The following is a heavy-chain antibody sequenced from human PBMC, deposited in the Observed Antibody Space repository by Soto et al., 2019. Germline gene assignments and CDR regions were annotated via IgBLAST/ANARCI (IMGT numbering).Heavy chain of an antibody. CDR1: GFTFSGCS. J-gene: IGHJ4*02. CDR3: AVAIFTAYDY. CDR2: ITGSGDRT. Sequence: EVRLLESGGGLVQPGGSLRLSCAASGFTFSGCSMTWVRQAPGKGLEWVSAITGSGDRTYYADSVKGRFTISRDNSHNMVYLQMNSLRAEDSAVYYCAVAIFTAYDYWGQGTLVTVSS. D-gene: IGHD3-9*01. V-gene: IGHV3-23*01.